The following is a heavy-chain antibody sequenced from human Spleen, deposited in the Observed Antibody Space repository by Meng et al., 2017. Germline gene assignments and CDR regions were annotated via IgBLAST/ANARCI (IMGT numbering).Heavy chain of an antibody. CDR3: ARGISYSDASLAY. Sequence: VTLRQWRAGLLKPLETLCLTCGDSGSSISDYYWCWIHQPPEKVLWFVGEINHSGSTNYTPSLGSLATISVDTSQNNLSLKLSSVTAADSAVYYCARGISYSDASLAYWGQGTLVTVSS. CDR2: INHSGST. J-gene: IGHJ4*02. V-gene: IGHV4-34*01. D-gene: IGHD3-22*01. CDR1: GSSISDYY.